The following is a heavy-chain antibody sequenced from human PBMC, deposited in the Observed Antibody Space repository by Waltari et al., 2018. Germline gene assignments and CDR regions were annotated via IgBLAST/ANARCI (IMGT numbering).Heavy chain of an antibody. CDR1: GYILSHYH. D-gene: IGHD2-15*01. Sequence: QVQLVQSGAEVRKPGAAVKVSCKASGYILSHYHMHWVRQVRGQGLEWMGQISPSDDTTTYAQQFQGRLTMTRDTSTGTVYLELSSLRSEDTAVYYCARRNGGTSPFDYWGQGTLVTVSS. CDR2: ISPSDDTT. CDR3: ARRNGGTSPFDY. V-gene: IGHV1-46*01. J-gene: IGHJ4*02.